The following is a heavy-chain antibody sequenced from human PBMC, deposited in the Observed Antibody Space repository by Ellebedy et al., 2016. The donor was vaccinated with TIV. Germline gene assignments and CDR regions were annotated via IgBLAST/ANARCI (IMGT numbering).Heavy chain of an antibody. V-gene: IGHV4-34*01. CDR1: GVSFCDWY. CDR3: ARGLARDY. CDR2: ITHSGST. Sequence: MPSETLSLTCGVSGVSFCDWYWDYIRQPPGKGLEWIGEITHSGSTNYNPSLKSRVTISVDTSKNQFSLNLSSVTAADTAVYYCARGLARDYWGQGTLVTVSS. J-gene: IGHJ4*02.